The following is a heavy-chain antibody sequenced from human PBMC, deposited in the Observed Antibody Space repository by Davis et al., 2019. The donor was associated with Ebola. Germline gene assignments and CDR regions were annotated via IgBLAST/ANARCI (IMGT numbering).Heavy chain of an antibody. CDR2: INPNSGGT. Sequence: ASVKVSCKASGYTFTGYYMHWVRQAPGQGLEWMGWINPNSGGTNYAQKFQGWVTMTTDTSTSTAYMELRSLRSDDTAVYYCARDSGSSWFDDWGQGTLVTVSS. D-gene: IGHD6-13*01. CDR3: ARDSGSSWFDD. J-gene: IGHJ4*02. V-gene: IGHV1-2*04. CDR1: GYTFTGYY.